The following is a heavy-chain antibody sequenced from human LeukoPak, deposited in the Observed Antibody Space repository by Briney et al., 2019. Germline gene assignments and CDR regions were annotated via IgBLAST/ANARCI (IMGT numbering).Heavy chain of an antibody. J-gene: IGHJ4*02. CDR2: IYYSGSP. V-gene: IGHV4-39*01. CDR3: ATWRTAKPGFDY. D-gene: IGHD1-1*01. CDR1: GGSISNNNYY. Sequence: ETLSLTCTVSGGSISNNNYYWAWIRQPPGKGLECIGSIYYSGSPYYNPSLKSRVTISVDTSKNQFSLRLSSVTAADTAVYYCATWRTAKPGFDYWGQETLVTVSS.